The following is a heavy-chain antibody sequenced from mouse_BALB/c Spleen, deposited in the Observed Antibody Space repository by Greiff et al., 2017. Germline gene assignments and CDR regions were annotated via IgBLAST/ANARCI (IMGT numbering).Heavy chain of an antibody. CDR2: IWAGGST. V-gene: IGHV2-9*02. CDR3: ARFPHMITRAMDY. Sequence: VMLVESGPGLVAPSQSLSITCTVSGFSLTSYGVHWVRQPPGKGLEWLGVIWAGGSTNYNSALMSRLSISKDNSKSQVFLKMNSLQTDDTAMYYCARFPHMITRAMDYWGQGTSGTVSS. D-gene: IGHD2-4*01. CDR1: GFSLTSYG. J-gene: IGHJ4*01.